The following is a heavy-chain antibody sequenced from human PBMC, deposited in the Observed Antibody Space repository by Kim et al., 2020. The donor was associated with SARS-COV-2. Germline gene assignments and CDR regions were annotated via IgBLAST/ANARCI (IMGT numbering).Heavy chain of an antibody. CDR2: RNT. J-gene: IGHJ5*02. V-gene: IGHV3-11*04. CDR3: ATSSIVGAT. Sequence: RNTYYADSVKGRFTISRTNAKNALYLQMNSLRAEDTAVYYCATSSIVGATWGQGTLVTVSS. D-gene: IGHD1-26*01.